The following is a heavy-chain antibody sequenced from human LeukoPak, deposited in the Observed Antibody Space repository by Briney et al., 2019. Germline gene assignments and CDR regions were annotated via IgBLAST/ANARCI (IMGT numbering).Heavy chain of an antibody. CDR1: GFTFSDYS. J-gene: IGHJ4*02. D-gene: IGHD2-2*03. Sequence: PGGSLRLSCAASGFTFSDYSMNWVRQAPGKGLEWISYIGIDSGNTNYADSVKGRFTISGDKAKSSLYLQMNSLRVEDTAIYYCARASWISTADAVCWGQGTQVTVSS. V-gene: IGHV3-48*01. CDR3: ARASWISTADAVC. CDR2: IGIDSGNT.